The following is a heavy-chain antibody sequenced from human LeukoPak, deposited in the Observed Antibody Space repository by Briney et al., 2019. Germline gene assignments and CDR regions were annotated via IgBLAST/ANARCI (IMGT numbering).Heavy chain of an antibody. V-gene: IGHV3-30*02. Sequence: GGSLRLSCAASGFTFSSYGMHWVRQAPGKGLEWVAFIRYDGSNKYYADSVKGRFTISRDNSKNTLYLQMNSLRAEDTAVYYCARWIYGSGSSTNDWGQGTLVTVSS. J-gene: IGHJ4*02. CDR1: GFTFSSYG. CDR2: IRYDGSNK. CDR3: ARWIYGSGSSTND. D-gene: IGHD3-10*01.